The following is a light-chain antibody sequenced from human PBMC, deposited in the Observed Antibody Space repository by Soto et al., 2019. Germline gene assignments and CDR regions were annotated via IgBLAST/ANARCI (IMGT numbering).Light chain of an antibody. J-gene: IGKJ1*01. Sequence: EIVMTQSPATLSVSPGERATLSCRASQSVSSNLAWYQQKPGQAPRLLIYGASTRATGIPARFSGSGSGTEFTLTFSSLQSEDFAVYYCQQYNNGWTFGQGTKVEIK. CDR1: QSVSSN. V-gene: IGKV3-15*01. CDR2: GAS. CDR3: QQYNNGWT.